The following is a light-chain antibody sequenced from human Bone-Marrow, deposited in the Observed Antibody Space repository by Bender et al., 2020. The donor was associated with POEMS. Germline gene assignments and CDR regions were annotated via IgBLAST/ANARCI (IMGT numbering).Light chain of an antibody. CDR3: GTWEGSLRV. V-gene: IGLV1-44*01. CDR1: SSNIGAHA. J-gene: IGLJ1*01. Sequence: QSVLTQPPSASGTPGQRVTISCSGGSSNIGAHAVNWYQHLPGTAPKLLIYSSHRRPSEVPDRFSGSRSGTSASLAISGLQSEDEAVYYCGTWEGSLRVFGTGTEVTVL. CDR2: SSH.